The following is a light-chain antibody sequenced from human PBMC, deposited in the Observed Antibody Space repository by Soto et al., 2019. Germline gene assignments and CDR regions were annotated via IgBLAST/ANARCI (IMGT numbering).Light chain of an antibody. CDR1: QSISPW. V-gene: IGKV1-5*03. Sequence: DIQMTQSPSTLSASAGDRVTITCRASQSISPWLAWYQQKPGKAPKLLIYKASSLESGVPSRFSGSGSGTEFTLTINSLQPYDFATYYCQQYNTFPWTFGQGTRVEIK. CDR3: QQYNTFPWT. CDR2: KAS. J-gene: IGKJ1*01.